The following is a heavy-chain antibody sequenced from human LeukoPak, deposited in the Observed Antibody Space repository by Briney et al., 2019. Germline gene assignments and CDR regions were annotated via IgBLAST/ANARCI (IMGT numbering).Heavy chain of an antibody. V-gene: IGHV3-15*01. J-gene: IGHJ4*02. CDR2: IKSKTNGGTT. CDR1: GFTFSNAW. Sequence: PGGSLRLSCAASGFTFSNAWMAWVRQAPGKGLEWVGRIKSKTNGGTTDYPAPVKGRFTISRDDSKNTLYLQMNSLKIEDTAVYYCARDHPAPGQFFDYWGQGTLVTVSS. D-gene: IGHD6-13*01. CDR3: ARDHPAPGQFFDY.